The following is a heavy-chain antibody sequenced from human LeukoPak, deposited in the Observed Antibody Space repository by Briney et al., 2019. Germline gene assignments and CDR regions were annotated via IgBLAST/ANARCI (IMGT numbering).Heavy chain of an antibody. CDR2: VHYRGNA. CDR1: GGSISSDNRN. D-gene: IGHD2-8*01. Sequence: SETLSLTCTFSGGSISSDNRNWGWIRQPPGKGLEWVGSVHYRGNAYYNPSLRSRVAITVDTSKNQFSLRLNSVTAADTAVYYCTRLPNGSPGDYWGQGTLVTVSS. V-gene: IGHV4-39*01. J-gene: IGHJ4*02. CDR3: TRLPNGSPGDY.